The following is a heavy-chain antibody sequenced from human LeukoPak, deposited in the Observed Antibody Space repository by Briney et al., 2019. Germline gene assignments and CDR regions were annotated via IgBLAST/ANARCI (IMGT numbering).Heavy chain of an antibody. J-gene: IGHJ4*02. Sequence: GGSLRLSCAASGFTFRTYSMNWVRQAPGKGLEWVAFIQYDGRDKYYADSVKGRFTISRDNSKNTLYLQMNSLRAEDTAVYYCASTTVTRDYWGQGTLVTVSS. CDR1: GFTFRTYS. CDR3: ASTTVTRDY. D-gene: IGHD4-17*01. CDR2: IQYDGRDK. V-gene: IGHV3-30*02.